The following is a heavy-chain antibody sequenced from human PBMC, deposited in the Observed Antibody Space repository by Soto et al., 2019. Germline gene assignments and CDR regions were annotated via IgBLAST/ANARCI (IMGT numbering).Heavy chain of an antibody. CDR3: ARAGLGYCSGGSCYYNWFDP. Sequence: PSQTLSLTCAISGDSVSSNSAAWNWIRQSPSRGLEWLGRTYYRSKWYNDYAVSVKSRITINPDTSKNQFSLQLNSVTPEDTAVYYCARAGLGYCSGGSCYYNWFDPWGQGTLVTV. V-gene: IGHV6-1*01. CDR2: TYYRSKWYN. J-gene: IGHJ5*02. D-gene: IGHD2-15*01. CDR1: GDSVSSNSAA.